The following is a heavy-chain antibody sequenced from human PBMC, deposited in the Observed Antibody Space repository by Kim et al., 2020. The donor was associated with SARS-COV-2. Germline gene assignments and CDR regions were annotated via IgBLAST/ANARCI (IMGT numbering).Heavy chain of an antibody. J-gene: IGHJ4*02. CDR3: ARGWPLPSDY. D-gene: IGHD1-26*01. V-gene: IGHV4-59*09. Sequence: STNYNPSLTSLVTISVDTAKNQFSLKLSSVTAADTAVYYCARGWPLPSDYWGQGTLVTVSS. CDR2: ST.